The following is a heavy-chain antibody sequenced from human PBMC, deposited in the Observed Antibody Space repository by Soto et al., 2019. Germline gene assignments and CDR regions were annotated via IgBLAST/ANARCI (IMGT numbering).Heavy chain of an antibody. J-gene: IGHJ4*02. CDR2: IIPIFGTA. V-gene: IGHV1-69*06. CDR1: GGTFSSYA. D-gene: IGHD5-12*01. Sequence: QVQLVQSGAEVKKPGSSVKVSCKASGGTFSSYAVRWVRQAPGQGLVWMGGIIPIFGTANYAQKFQGRVTITADKSTTTAYMELSSLRAEDTAVYYCASRVNAYSGDASDYWGQGTLVTVSS. CDR3: ASRVNAYSGDASDY.